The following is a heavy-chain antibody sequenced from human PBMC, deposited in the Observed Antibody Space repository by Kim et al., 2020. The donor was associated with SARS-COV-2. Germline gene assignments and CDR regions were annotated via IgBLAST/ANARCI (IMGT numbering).Heavy chain of an antibody. CDR2: IIPIFGTA. D-gene: IGHD3-9*01. CDR1: GGTFSSYA. CDR3: AGGPSPDIFTGYRYYYYYGMDG. Sequence: SVKVSCKASGGTFSSYAISWVRQAPGQGLEWMGGIIPIFGTANYAQKFQGRVTITADESTSTAYMELSSLRSEDTAVYYCAGGPSPDIFTGYRYYYYYGMDGWGQGTTVTVSS. V-gene: IGHV1-69*13. J-gene: IGHJ6*02.